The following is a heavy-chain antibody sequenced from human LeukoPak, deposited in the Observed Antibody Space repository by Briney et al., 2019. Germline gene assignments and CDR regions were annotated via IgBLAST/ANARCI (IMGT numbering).Heavy chain of an antibody. J-gene: IGHJ4*02. Sequence: SETLSLTCTVSGASVSSSGYYWSWIRQPPGKGLEWIGYIYHSGSTNYNPSLKSRVTISVDTSKNQFSLKLSSVTAADTAVYYCARDRVGPEGSFDYWGQGTLVTVSS. CDR2: IYHSGST. D-gene: IGHD1-26*01. V-gene: IGHV4-61*08. CDR1: GASVSSSGYY. CDR3: ARDRVGPEGSFDY.